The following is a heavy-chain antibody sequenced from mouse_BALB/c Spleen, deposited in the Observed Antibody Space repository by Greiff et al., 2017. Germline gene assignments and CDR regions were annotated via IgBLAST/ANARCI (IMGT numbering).Heavy chain of an antibody. CDR1: GFSLTSYG. CDR3: ARAEGRYDSWFAY. Sequence: QVQLKESGPGLVAPSQSLSITCTVSGFSLTSYGVHWVRQPPGKGLEWLGVIWAGGSTNYNSALMSRLSISKDNSKSQVFLKMNSLQTDDTAMYYCARAEGRYDSWFAYWGQGTLVTVSA. V-gene: IGHV2-9*02. D-gene: IGHD2-14*01. CDR2: IWAGGST. J-gene: IGHJ3*01.